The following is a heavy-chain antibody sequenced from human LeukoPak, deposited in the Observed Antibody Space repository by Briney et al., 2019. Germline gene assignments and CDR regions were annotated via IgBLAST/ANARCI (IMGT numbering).Heavy chain of an antibody. J-gene: IGHJ4*02. CDR2: ISGYNGNT. CDR3: ARDLKRGYSSGRYSWGTGSSNDY. Sequence: ASVKVSCKASGYTFTSYAMHWVRQAPGQRLEWMGWISGYNGNTNYAQQKLQGRVTMTTDTSTSTAYMELRSLRSDDTAVYYCARDLKRGYSSGRYSWGTGSSNDYWGQGALVTVSS. D-gene: IGHD6-19*01. CDR1: GYTFTSYA. V-gene: IGHV1-18*01.